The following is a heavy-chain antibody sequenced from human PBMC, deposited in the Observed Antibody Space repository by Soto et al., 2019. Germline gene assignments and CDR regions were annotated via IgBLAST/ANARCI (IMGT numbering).Heavy chain of an antibody. J-gene: IGHJ6*02. Sequence: ASVKVSCKASGYTFTGYHMHWVRQAPGQGLEWMGWINPNSGGTNYAQKFQGRVTMTRDTSISTAYMELSRLRSDDTAVYYCARCEYGGYDGFGWVLYYYGMDVWGQGTTVTVSS. CDR1: GYTFTGYH. CDR2: INPNSGGT. CDR3: ARCEYGGYDGFGWVLYYYGMDV. D-gene: IGHD5-12*01. V-gene: IGHV1-2*02.